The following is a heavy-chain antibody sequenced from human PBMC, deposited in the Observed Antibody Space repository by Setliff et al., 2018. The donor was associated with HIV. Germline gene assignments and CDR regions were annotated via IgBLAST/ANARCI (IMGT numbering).Heavy chain of an antibody. Sequence: TLSLTCTVSDDSFSTSDYWWAWVRQPPGKGLEWIGSIYHDGRAYYSPSLKSRVTISVDTSKNRFSLKLSSVTATDTAVYYRARQLASGFWAFDIWGQGTMVTVSS. D-gene: IGHD3-22*01. V-gene: IGHV4-39*01. CDR3: ARQLASGFWAFDI. CDR1: DDSFSTSDYW. CDR2: IYHDGRA. J-gene: IGHJ3*02.